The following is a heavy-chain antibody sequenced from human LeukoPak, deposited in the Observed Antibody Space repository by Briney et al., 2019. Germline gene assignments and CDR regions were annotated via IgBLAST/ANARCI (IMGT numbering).Heavy chain of an antibody. V-gene: IGHV3-11*05. Sequence: GGFLRLSCAAPGFIFSDYYMSWIRQAPGKGLEWVSYISSTSSYTAYADSVKGRFTISRDNAKNSLYLQMNSLRAEDTAVYFCAKATNTATGTPTLAIDYWGQGTLVTVSS. CDR1: GFIFSDYY. CDR3: AKATNTATGTPTLAIDY. CDR2: ISSTSSYT. D-gene: IGHD6-13*01. J-gene: IGHJ4*02.